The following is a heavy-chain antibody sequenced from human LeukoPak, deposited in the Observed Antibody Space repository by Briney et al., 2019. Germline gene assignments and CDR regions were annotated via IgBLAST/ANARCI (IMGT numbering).Heavy chain of an antibody. CDR2: IYYSGST. D-gene: IGHD2-2*01. V-gene: IGHV4-39*01. CDR3: ARIDVGFFHSRTPDY. J-gene: IGHJ4*02. Sequence: SETLSLTCTVSGGSISSSSYYWGWIRQPPGKGLEWIGSIYYSGSTYYNPSLKSRVTISVDTSKNQFSLKLSSVTAADTAVYYCARIDVGFFHSRTPDYWGQGTLVTVSS. CDR1: GGSISSSSYY.